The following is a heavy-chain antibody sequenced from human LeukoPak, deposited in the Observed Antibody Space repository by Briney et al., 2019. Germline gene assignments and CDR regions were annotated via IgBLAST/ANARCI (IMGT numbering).Heavy chain of an antibody. D-gene: IGHD2-15*01. J-gene: IGHJ6*03. CDR2: ISYTGGTI. CDR3: ARDNRYCSGGSCSPVYYYYYMDV. CDR1: GFTFSDYY. Sequence: PGGSLRLSCAAPGFTFSDYYMSWIRQAPGKGLEWVPYISYTGGTIYYADSVKGRFTISRDNAKNSLHLQMDSLRAEDTAVYYCARDNRYCSGGSCSPVYYYYYMDVWGKGTTVTVSS. V-gene: IGHV3-11*04.